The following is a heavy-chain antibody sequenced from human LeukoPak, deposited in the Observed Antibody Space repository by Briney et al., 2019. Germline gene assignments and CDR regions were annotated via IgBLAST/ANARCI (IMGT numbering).Heavy chain of an antibody. CDR3: AKDYGDYLHNWFDP. Sequence: GGSLRLSCAASGFTLSSYGMSWVRQAPGKGLEWVSAISGSGGSTYYADSVKGRFTISRDNSKNTLYLQMNSLRAEDTAVYYCAKDYGDYLHNWFDPWGQGTLVTVSS. CDR2: ISGSGGST. V-gene: IGHV3-23*01. D-gene: IGHD4-17*01. CDR1: GFTLSSYG. J-gene: IGHJ5*02.